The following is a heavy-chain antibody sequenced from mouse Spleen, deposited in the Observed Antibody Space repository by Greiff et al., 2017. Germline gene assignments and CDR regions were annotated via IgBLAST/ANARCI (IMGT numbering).Heavy chain of an antibody. V-gene: IGHV7-3*01. CDR2: IRNKANGYNT. Sequence: EVKLMESGGGLVQPGGSLSLSCAASGFTFTDYYMSWVRQPPGKALEWLGFIRNKANGYNTEYSASVKVRFTISRDNSQSILYLQMNALRAEDSATYYCARPRYDGSSSWFAYWGQGTLVTVSA. J-gene: IGHJ3*01. D-gene: IGHD1-3*01. CDR3: ARPRYDGSSSWFAY. CDR1: GFTFTDYY.